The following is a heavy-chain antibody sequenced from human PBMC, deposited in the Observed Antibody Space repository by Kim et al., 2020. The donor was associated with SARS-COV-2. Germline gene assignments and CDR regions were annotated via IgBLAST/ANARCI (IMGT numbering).Heavy chain of an antibody. J-gene: IGHJ4*02. D-gene: IGHD5-12*01. CDR3: ARDPSAVATIKGFDY. Sequence: ASVKVSCKASGYTFTSYAMHWVRQAPGQRLEGMGWINAGNGNTKYSQKFQGRVTITRDTSASTAYMELSSLRSEDTAVYYCARDPSAVATIKGFDYWGQGTLVTVSS. CDR2: INAGNGNT. V-gene: IGHV1-3*01. CDR1: GYTFTSYA.